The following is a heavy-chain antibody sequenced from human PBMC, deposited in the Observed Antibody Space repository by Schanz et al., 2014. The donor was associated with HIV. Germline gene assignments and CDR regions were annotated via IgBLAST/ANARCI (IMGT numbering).Heavy chain of an antibody. CDR2: IDSDGESK. D-gene: IGHD2-21*02. CDR3: ARDQGYCAGSTCYSWYYFDS. V-gene: IGHV3-11*01. J-gene: IGHJ4*02. CDR1: GFIFNGYY. Sequence: QVQLVESGGGLVEPGGSLRLSCEASGFIFNGYYLTWIRQAPGKGLEWVSSIDSDGESKFYTDSVEGRFTVSRDNAKTSLFLQMNSLRVEDTAVYYCARDQGYCAGSTCYSWYYFDSWGQGTPVTVSS.